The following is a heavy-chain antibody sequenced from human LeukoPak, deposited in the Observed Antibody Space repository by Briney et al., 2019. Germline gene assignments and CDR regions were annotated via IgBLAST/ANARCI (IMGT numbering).Heavy chain of an antibody. V-gene: IGHV1-18*01. J-gene: IGHJ6*03. CDR2: ISVYNGDT. CDR1: GYTFTSYG. Sequence: GASVKVSCKASGYTFTSYGISWVRQAPGQGLEWMGWISVYNGDTNHAQKLQGRVTMTTDTSTSTAYMELRSLRSDDTAVYYCARVSYYGSGSYWSSDYYYMDVWGKGTTVTISS. CDR3: ARVSYYGSGSYWSSDYYYMDV. D-gene: IGHD3-10*01.